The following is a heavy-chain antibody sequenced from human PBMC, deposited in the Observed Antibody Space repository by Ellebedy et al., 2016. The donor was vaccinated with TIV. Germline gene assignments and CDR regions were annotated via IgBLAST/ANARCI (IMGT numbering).Heavy chain of an antibody. CDR2: TRNKLSGYTI. Sequence: GESLKISCAASGFTFTTYWMSWVRQAPGKGLEWVARTRNKLSGYTIEYAASVKGRFTISRDDSKSSMYLQMNNLKIEDTAVYYCAGCSPGNIFENWGQGTLVTVSS. V-gene: IGHV3-72*01. CDR3: AGCSPGNIFEN. CDR1: GFTFTTYW. D-gene: IGHD2-15*01. J-gene: IGHJ4*02.